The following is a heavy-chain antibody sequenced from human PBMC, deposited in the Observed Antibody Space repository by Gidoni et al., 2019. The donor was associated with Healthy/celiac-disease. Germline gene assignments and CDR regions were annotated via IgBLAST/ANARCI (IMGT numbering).Heavy chain of an antibody. Sequence: QVQLVQSGAEVKKPGASVKVSCTASGYTFTSYYMHWVRQAPGQGLEWMGIINPSGGSTSYAQKFQGRVTMTRDTSTSTVYMELSSLRSEDTAVYYCARERAVVEFDYWGQGTLVTVSS. CDR2: INPSGGST. D-gene: IGHD3-22*01. CDR1: GYTFTSYY. J-gene: IGHJ4*02. V-gene: IGHV1-46*01. CDR3: ARERAVVEFDY.